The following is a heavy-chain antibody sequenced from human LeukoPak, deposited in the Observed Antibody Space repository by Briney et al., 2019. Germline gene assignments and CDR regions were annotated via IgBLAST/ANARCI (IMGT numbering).Heavy chain of an antibody. V-gene: IGHV4-59*01. J-gene: IGHJ6*02. CDR2: IFSNGST. D-gene: IGHD2-2*01. CDR3: ARDGCSSTSCYSDYYYGMDV. Sequence: SETLSLTCTVSGGSISRYYWTWIRQPPGKGLEWIGYIFSNGSTNYNPSLKSRVAISLDTSKRQFSLRLTSVTAADTAVYYCARDGCSSTSCYSDYYYGMDVWGQGTTVTVSS. CDR1: GGSISRYY.